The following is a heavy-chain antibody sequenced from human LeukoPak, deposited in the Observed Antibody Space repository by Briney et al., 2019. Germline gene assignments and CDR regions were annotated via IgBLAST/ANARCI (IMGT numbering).Heavy chain of an antibody. CDR1: GYTFTGYY. CDR2: INPNSGGT. J-gene: IGHJ4*02. CDR3: AVYGSGSYSIDY. Sequence: ASVKVSCKASGYTFTGYYMHWVRQAPGQGLEWMGWINPNSGGTNYAQKFQGRVTITADESTSTAYMELSSLRSEDTAVYYCAVYGSGSYSIDYWGQGTLVTVSS. V-gene: IGHV1-2*02. D-gene: IGHD3-10*01.